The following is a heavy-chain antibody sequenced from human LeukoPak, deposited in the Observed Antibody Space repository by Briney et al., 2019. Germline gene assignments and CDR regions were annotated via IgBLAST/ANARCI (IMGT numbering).Heavy chain of an antibody. CDR2: IIPIFGTA. CDR3: ASRIVGAPGAFDI. V-gene: IGHV1-69*13. J-gene: IGHJ3*02. D-gene: IGHD1-26*01. CDR1: GGTFSSYA. Sequence: SVKVSCKASGGTFSSYAISWVRQAPGQGLEWMGGIIPIFGTANYAQKFQGRVTITADESTSTAYMELSSLRSEDTAVYYCASRIVGAPGAFDIWGQGTMVTVSS.